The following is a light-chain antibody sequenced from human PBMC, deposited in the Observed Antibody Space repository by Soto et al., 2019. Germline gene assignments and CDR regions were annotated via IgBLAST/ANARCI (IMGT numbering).Light chain of an antibody. CDR3: QQRNILPLT. Sequence: EIVLTQSPATLSLSPGEGATLSCRASQSVFSSLAWYQQKPGQAPRLLISDASNRATGVPARFSGSGSGTDFTLTISSLEPEDFAVYYCQQRNILPLTFGGGTKVDIK. J-gene: IGKJ4*01. CDR1: QSVFSS. CDR2: DAS. V-gene: IGKV3-11*01.